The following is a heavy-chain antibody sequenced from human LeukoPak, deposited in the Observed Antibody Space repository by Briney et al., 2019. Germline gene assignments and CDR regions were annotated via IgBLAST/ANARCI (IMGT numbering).Heavy chain of an antibody. Sequence: PSETLSLTCAVYGGSFSGYYWSWIRQPPGKGLEWIGEINHSGSTNYNPSLKSRVTISVDTSKNQFSLKLSSVTAADTAVYYCAREQHSSGWYFRWFDPWGQGTLVTVSS. J-gene: IGHJ5*02. CDR1: GGSFSGYY. CDR3: AREQHSSGWYFRWFDP. D-gene: IGHD6-19*01. CDR2: INHSGST. V-gene: IGHV4-34*01.